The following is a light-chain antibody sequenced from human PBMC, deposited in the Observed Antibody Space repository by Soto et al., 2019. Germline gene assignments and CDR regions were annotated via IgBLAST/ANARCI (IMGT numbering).Light chain of an antibody. V-gene: IGKV1-5*01. CDR1: HDIRKY. CDR2: DAS. Sequence: DIQMTQSPSSLSASVGDRVTITCQASHDIRKYLNWYQQKPGKAPKLLIYDASSLGSGVPSRFSGSGSGTEFTLTISSLQPDDFVTYDCQQYNSYPWTFGQGTKVDI. CDR3: QQYNSYPWT. J-gene: IGKJ1*01.